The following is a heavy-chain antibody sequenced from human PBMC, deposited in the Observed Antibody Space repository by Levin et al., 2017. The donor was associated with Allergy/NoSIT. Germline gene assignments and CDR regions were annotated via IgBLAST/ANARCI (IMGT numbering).Heavy chain of an antibody. V-gene: IGHV3-11*01. Sequence: GESLKISCAASGFTFSDYYMSWIRQAPGKGLEWVSYISSSGSTIYYADSVKGRFTISRDNAKNSLYLQMNSLRAEDTAVYYCARDWRSPYCTNGVCWGNWYFDLWGRGTLVTVSS. CDR3: ARDWRSPYCTNGVCWGNWYFDL. D-gene: IGHD2-8*01. CDR2: ISSSGSTI. CDR1: GFTFSDYY. J-gene: IGHJ2*01.